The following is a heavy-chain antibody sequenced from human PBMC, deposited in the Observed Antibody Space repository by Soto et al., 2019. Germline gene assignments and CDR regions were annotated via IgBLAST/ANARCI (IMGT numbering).Heavy chain of an antibody. J-gene: IGHJ2*01. D-gene: IGHD3-9*01. CDR2: INDRGSI. CDR3: ARESHDILTGPPWVWYFDL. Sequence: QVQLQQWGAGPLRPLETLSLTCGVSGGSFSGYYWAWIRQSPGKGLEWIGEINDRGSINYNPSLKSRVSISAATSKNHHSRHLRSVTAADTAVYSCARESHDILTGPPWVWYFDLWGRGTLVTVSS. V-gene: IGHV4-34*01. CDR1: GGSFSGYY.